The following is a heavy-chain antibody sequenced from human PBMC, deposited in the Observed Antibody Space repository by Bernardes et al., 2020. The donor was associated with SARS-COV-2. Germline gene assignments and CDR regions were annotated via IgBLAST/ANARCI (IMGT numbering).Heavy chain of an antibody. Sequence: GGSLRLSCAASGFTFSSYGMHWVRQAPGKGLEWVAVIWYDGSNKYYADSVKGRFTISRDNSKNTLYLQMNSLRAEDTAVYYCARGGEMATITGLDYWGQGTLVTVSS. D-gene: IGHD5-12*01. CDR3: ARGGEMATITGLDY. V-gene: IGHV3-33*01. J-gene: IGHJ4*02. CDR1: GFTFSSYG. CDR2: IWYDGSNK.